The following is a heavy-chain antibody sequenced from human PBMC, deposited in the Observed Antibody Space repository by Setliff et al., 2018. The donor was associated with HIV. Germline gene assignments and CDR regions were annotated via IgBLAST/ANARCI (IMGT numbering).Heavy chain of an antibody. D-gene: IGHD6-13*01. CDR3: AREDGVFAFDI. J-gene: IGHJ3*02. CDR2: IYYSGST. CDR1: GGSISSYY. V-gene: IGHV4-59*01. Sequence: PSETLSLTCTVSGGSISSYYWSWIRQPPGKGLEWIGYIYYSGSTNYNPSLKSRVTISVDTSKNQFSLKLSSVTAADTAMYYCAREDGVFAFDIWGQGTMVTVSS.